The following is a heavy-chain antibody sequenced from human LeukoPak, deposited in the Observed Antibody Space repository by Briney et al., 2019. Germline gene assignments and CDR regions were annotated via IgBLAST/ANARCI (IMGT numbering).Heavy chain of an antibody. Sequence: KPGGSLRLSCAASGFTFSSYSMNWVRQAPGKGLEWVSSISSSSSYIYYADSVKGRFTISRDNAKNSLYLQMNGLRAEDTAVYYCARDLSPLNDFWSGPNWFDPWGQGTLVTVSS. CDR3: ARDLSPLNDFWSGPNWFDP. V-gene: IGHV3-21*01. CDR1: GFTFSSYS. D-gene: IGHD3-3*01. CDR2: ISSSSSYI. J-gene: IGHJ5*02.